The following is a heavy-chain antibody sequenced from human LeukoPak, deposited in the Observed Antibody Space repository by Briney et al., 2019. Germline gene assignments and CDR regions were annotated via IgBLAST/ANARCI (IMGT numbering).Heavy chain of an antibody. CDR3: ARDDTHSDTSGSFYDAFDI. J-gene: IGHJ3*02. CDR2: IRPDGSVI. V-gene: IGHV3-7*01. Sequence: GGSLRLSCAASRFTVGSNYMTWVRQAAGKGLEWVANIRPDGSVIHYVDSVKGRFTISRDSAKNSLYLQMDSLRVEDTAVYYCARDDTHSDTSGSFYDAFDIWGQGTMVTVSS. CDR1: RFTVGSNY. D-gene: IGHD3-22*01.